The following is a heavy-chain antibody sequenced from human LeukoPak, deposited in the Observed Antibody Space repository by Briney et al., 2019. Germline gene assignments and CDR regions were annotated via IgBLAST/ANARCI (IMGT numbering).Heavy chain of an antibody. CDR1: GFTVSSNY. CDR3: ARDPYYYDSSGYPGGNAFDI. CDR2: IYSGGST. Sequence: PGGSLRLSCAASGFTVSSNYMSWVRQAPGKGLEWVSVIYSGGSTYYADSVKGRFTISRDNSKNTPYLQMNSLRAEDTAVYYCARDPYYYDSSGYPGGNAFDIWGQGTMVTVSS. V-gene: IGHV3-53*01. D-gene: IGHD3-22*01. J-gene: IGHJ3*02.